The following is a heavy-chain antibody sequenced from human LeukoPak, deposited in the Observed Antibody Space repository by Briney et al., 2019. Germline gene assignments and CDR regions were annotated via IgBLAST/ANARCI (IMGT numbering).Heavy chain of an antibody. CDR3: ARASWVSSTDAVR. V-gene: IGHV3-23*01. D-gene: IGHD3-16*01. Sequence: PGGSLRLSCAASGFTFSSYSMSWVRQAPGKGLEWVSGISGSGGSTYFADSVKGRFTISRDNSKNTLYLQMNSLRAEDTAIYYCARASWVSSTDAVRWGQGTLVTVSS. CDR1: GFTFSSYS. J-gene: IGHJ4*02. CDR2: ISGSGGST.